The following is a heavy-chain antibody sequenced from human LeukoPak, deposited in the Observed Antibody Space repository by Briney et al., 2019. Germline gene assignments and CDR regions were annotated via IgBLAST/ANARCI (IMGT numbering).Heavy chain of an antibody. CDR2: ISSSSSTI. V-gene: IGHV3-48*01. Sequence: GGSLRLSCAASGFTFSSHSMNWVRQAPGKGLEWVSYISSSSSTIYYADSVKGRFTISRDNAKNSLYLQMNSLRAEDTAVYYCARDGGWWRFDFWGQGALVTVSS. CDR1: GFTFSSHS. CDR3: ARDGGWWRFDF. J-gene: IGHJ4*02. D-gene: IGHD2-8*02.